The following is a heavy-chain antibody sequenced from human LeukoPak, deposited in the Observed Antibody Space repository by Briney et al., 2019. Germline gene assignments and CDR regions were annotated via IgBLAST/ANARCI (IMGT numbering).Heavy chain of an antibody. CDR3: ARDFMYNVNCGGC. CDR1: VGSFSSYY. D-gene: IGHD1-14*01. J-gene: IGHJ4*02. Sequence: PSETLSLTCAVYVGSFSSYYWTWIRQPPGKGLEWVSSISSSSTYIYSADSLKGRFTISRDNAKNTLYLQMNSLRAEDTAVYYCARDFMYNVNCGGCGGQRTLVSVSS. V-gene: IGHV3-21*01. CDR2: ISSSSTYI.